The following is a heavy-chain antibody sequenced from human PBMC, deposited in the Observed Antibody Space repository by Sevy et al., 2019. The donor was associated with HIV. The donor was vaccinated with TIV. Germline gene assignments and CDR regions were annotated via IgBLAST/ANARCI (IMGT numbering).Heavy chain of an antibody. CDR1: GGTFSSYA. D-gene: IGHD1-7*01. J-gene: IGHJ6*02. CDR2: IIPIFGTA. CDR3: ARGAAGTPSYYYYYGMDV. V-gene: IGHV1-69*13. Sequence: ASVKVSCKASGGTFSSYAISWVRQAPGQGLEWMGGIIPIFGTANYAQKFQGRVTITADESTSTAYMELSSLRSEDTAVYYCARGAAGTPSYYYYYGMDVWGQGTTVTVSS.